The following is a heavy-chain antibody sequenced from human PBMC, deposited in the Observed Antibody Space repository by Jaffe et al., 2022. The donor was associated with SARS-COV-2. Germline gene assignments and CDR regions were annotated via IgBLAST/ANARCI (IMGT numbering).Heavy chain of an antibody. CDR3: ARAISTRGYNLD. Sequence: EVQLVESGGDLVQPGGSLRLSCAASGFTFTNYAMSWVRQAPGKGLEWVSSINAGAGSPHLADSVKGRFTISRDNSRDIVYLQMTSLRGEDTATYYCARAISTRGYNLDWGQGTLVVVSS. V-gene: IGHV3-23*04. D-gene: IGHD3-22*01. J-gene: IGHJ4*02. CDR2: INAGAGSP. CDR1: GFTFTNYA.